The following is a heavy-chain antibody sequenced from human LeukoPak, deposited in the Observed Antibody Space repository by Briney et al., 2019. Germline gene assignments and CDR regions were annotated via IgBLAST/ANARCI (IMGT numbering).Heavy chain of an antibody. CDR2: INPNSGGT. V-gene: IGHV1-2*06. J-gene: IGHJ4*02. D-gene: IGHD4-11*01. CDR3: ARVHYSNYDDYFDY. Sequence: ASVKVSYKASGYTFTGYYMHWVRQAPGQGLEWMGRINPNSGGTNYAQKFQGRVTMTRDTSISTAYMELSRLRSDDTAVYYCARVHYSNYDDYFDYWGQGTLVTVSS. CDR1: GYTFTGYY.